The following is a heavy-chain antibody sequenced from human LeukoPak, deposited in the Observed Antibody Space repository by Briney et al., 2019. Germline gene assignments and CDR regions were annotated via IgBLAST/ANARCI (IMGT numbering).Heavy chain of an antibody. V-gene: IGHV3-53*01. CDR2: IYSGGST. J-gene: IGHJ4*02. Sequence: GGSLRLSCAASGFTVSSNYMSWVRQDPGGRLEWVSVIYSGGSTYYADSVKRRFTISRDNSKNPLYLQMNSLRAEDTDVYYCARDDGRGWYYFDYWVQGTLVTVYS. CDR3: ARDDGRGWYYFDY. CDR1: GFTVSSNY. D-gene: IGHD6-19*01.